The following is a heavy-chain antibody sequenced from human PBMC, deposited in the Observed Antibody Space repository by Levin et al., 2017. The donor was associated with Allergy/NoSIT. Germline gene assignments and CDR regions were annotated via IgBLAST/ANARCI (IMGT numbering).Heavy chain of an antibody. CDR1: GFTFSGSA. CDR2: IRSKANSYAT. Sequence: GGSLRLSCAASGFTFSGSAMHWVRQASGKGLEWVGRIRSKANSYATAYAASVKGRFTISRDDSKNTAYLQMNSLKTEDTAVYYCRAAAAGNWFDPWGQGTLVTVSS. CDR3: RAAAAGNWFDP. J-gene: IGHJ5*02. V-gene: IGHV3-73*01. D-gene: IGHD6-13*01.